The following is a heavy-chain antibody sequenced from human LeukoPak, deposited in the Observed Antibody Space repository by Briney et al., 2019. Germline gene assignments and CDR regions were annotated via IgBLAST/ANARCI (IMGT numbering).Heavy chain of an antibody. CDR3: ARGTYYYDSSGYYPPVFWFDP. CDR1: GFTFSRHG. CDR2: ISESGGNT. Sequence: GGSLRLSCAASGFTFSRHGMSWVRQAPGKGLEWVSGISESGGNTYYADSVKGRFTISRDNAKNSLYLQMNSLRAEDTAVYYCARGTYYYDSSGYYPPVFWFDPWGQGTLVTVSS. D-gene: IGHD3-22*01. V-gene: IGHV3-23*01. J-gene: IGHJ5*02.